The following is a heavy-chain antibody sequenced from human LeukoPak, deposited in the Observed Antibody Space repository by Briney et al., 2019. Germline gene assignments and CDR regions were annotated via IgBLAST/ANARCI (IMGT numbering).Heavy chain of an antibody. D-gene: IGHD2-8*01. V-gene: IGHV3-21*01. CDR1: GFTFSGYS. CDR3: ARDGPKYCSNGVCYAPVDP. CDR2: ISSGSSYI. J-gene: IGHJ5*02. Sequence: TPGGSLRLSCAASGFTFSGYSMNWVRQAPGKGLEWVSSISSGSSYIYYADSVKGRFTISRDNSKNSLYLQMNSLRAEDTAVYYCARDGPKYCSNGVCYAPVDPWGQGTLVTVSS.